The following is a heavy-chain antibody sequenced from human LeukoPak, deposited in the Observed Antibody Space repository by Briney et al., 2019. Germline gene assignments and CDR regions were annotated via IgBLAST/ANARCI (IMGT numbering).Heavy chain of an antibody. Sequence: GGSLRLSCAASGFTFSDYYMSWIRQAPGKGLEWVLYISSSGSTIYYADSVKGRFTISKDNAKNSLYLQMNSLRAEDTAVYYCARPSSWYTLGMDYFDYWGQGTLVTVSS. V-gene: IGHV3-11*01. CDR2: ISSSGSTI. CDR1: GFTFSDYY. D-gene: IGHD6-13*01. J-gene: IGHJ4*02. CDR3: ARPSSWYTLGMDYFDY.